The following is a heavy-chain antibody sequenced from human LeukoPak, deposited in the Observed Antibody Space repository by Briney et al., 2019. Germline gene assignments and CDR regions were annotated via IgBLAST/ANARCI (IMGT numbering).Heavy chain of an antibody. CDR3: ARALPYCTNGACHLDYYYMDV. D-gene: IGHD2-8*01. Sequence: ASVKVSCKASGFTVTSYDINWVRQPTGQGLEGMGWMNPNSGNTGDAQKFQGRVSITRKTSISTAYMALSSLRSEDTAVYYCARALPYCTNGACHLDYYYMDVWGKGTTVTVSS. J-gene: IGHJ6*03. V-gene: IGHV1-8*03. CDR1: GFTVTSYD. CDR2: MNPNSGNT.